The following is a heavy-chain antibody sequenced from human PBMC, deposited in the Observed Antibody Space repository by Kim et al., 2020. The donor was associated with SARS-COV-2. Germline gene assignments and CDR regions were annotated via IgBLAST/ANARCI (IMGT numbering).Heavy chain of an antibody. V-gene: IGHV4-34*01. CDR2: INHSGST. CDR1: GGSFSGYY. Sequence: SETLSLTCAVYGGSFSGYYWSWIRQPPGKGLEWIGEINHSGSTNYNPSLKSRVTISVDTSKNQFSLKLSSVTAADTAVYYCARGSTISSDGMDVWGQGTTVTVSS. D-gene: IGHD3-3*01. J-gene: IGHJ6*02. CDR3: ARGSTISSDGMDV.